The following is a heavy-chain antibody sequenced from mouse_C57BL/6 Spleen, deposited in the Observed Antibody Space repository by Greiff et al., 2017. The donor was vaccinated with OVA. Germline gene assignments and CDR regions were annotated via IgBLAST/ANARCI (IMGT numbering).Heavy chain of an antibody. CDR1: GFSLSTSGMG. V-gene: IGHV8-12*01. CDR3: ARRSYYDYGDYAMDY. D-gene: IGHD2-4*01. J-gene: IGHJ4*01. Sequence: QVTLKESGPGILQSSQTLSLTCSFSGFSLSTSGMGVSWIRQPSGKGLEWLAHIYWDDDKRYNPSLKSRLTISQDTSRNQVFLKITSVDTADTATYYWARRSYYDYGDYAMDYWGQGTSVTVSS. CDR2: IYWDDDK.